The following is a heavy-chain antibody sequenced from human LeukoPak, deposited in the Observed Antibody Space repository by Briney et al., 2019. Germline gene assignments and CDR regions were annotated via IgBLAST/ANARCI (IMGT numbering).Heavy chain of an antibody. V-gene: IGHV3-21*01. CDR2: ISSSSSYI. J-gene: IGHJ5*02. D-gene: IGHD3-10*01. CDR1: GFTFSSYS. Sequence: GGSLRLSCAASGFTFSSYSMNWVRQAPGKGLEWVSSISSSSSYIYYADSVKGRFTISRDNAKNSLYLQMNSLRAEDTAVYYCARDHYYGSGSLDWFDPWGQGTLVTVSS. CDR3: ARDHYYGSGSLDWFDP.